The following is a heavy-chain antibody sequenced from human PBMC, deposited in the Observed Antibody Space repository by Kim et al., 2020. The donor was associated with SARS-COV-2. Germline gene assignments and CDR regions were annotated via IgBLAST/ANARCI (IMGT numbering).Heavy chain of an antibody. CDR1: GFTFSNYA. CDR2: ISGKGGTT. Sequence: GGSLRLSRAASGFTFSNYAMHWVRQAPGKGLEFVSGISGKGGTTKYANSVKGRFTISRDNSRNTLYLQMGSLRAEDMAVYYCARDWWERDESWGPLGFWGQGALVTVSS. V-gene: IGHV3-64*01. CDR3: ARDWWERDESWGPLGF. J-gene: IGHJ4*02. D-gene: IGHD1-26*01.